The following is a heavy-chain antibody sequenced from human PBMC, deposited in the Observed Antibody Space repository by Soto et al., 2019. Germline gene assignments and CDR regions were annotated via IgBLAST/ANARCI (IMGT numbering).Heavy chain of an antibody. V-gene: IGHV4-31*03. D-gene: IGHD3-3*01. CDR2: IYYSGST. CDR1: GGSISSGGYY. Sequence: SETLSLTCTVSGGSISSGGYYWSWIRQHPGKGLEWIGYIYYSGSTYYNPSLKSRVTISVDTSKNQFSLKLSSVTAADTAVYYCARAPTRDYDFWSGLYYMDVWGKGTTVTVSS. J-gene: IGHJ6*03. CDR3: ARAPTRDYDFWSGLYYMDV.